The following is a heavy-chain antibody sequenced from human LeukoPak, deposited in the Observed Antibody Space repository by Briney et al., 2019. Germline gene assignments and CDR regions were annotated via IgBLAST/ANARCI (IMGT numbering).Heavy chain of an antibody. V-gene: IGHV3-74*01. D-gene: IGHD1-26*01. CDR2: IKSDGSGT. Sequence: PGGSLRLSCAASEFTFSIYWMHWVRQAPGKGLVWVSYIKSDGSGTNYADSVKGRFTVSRDNAKNTLYLQMNSLRAEDTAVYYCATDRNSGKYYDYWGQGTLVTVSS. CDR3: ATDRNSGKYYDY. J-gene: IGHJ4*02. CDR1: EFTFSIYW.